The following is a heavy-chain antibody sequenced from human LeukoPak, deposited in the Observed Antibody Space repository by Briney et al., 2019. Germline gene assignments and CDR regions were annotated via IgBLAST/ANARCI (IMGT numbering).Heavy chain of an antibody. D-gene: IGHD3-10*01. CDR3: ARVGTYGSGSYLSWLDY. CDR2: IYYSGST. Sequence: HPSETLSLTCSVSGGSISSYYWSWIRQPPGKGLEWIGYIYYSGSTNYNPSLKSRVTMSVDTSKNQFSLKLSSVTAADTSVYYCARVGTYGSGSYLSWLDYWGQGTLVTVSS. V-gene: IGHV4-59*01. CDR1: GGSISSYY. J-gene: IGHJ4*02.